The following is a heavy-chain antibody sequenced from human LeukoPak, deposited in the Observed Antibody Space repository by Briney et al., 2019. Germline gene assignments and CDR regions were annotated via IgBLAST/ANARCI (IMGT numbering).Heavy chain of an antibody. CDR2: INQDGSEK. Sequence: PGGSLRLSCEASGFSFSTYNMNWVRQAPGKGLEWVASINQDGSEKYYLDSVKGRFTISRDNAKNSLYLQMNSLRDEDTAVYSCARDGVRDGLYFDRWGQGTLVTVSS. V-gene: IGHV3-7*01. CDR3: ARDGVRDGLYFDR. D-gene: IGHD5-24*01. CDR1: GFSFSTYN. J-gene: IGHJ4*02.